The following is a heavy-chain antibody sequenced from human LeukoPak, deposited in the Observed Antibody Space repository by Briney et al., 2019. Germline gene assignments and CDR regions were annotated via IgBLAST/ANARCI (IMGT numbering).Heavy chain of an antibody. CDR3: ATLQQY. CDR2: ISHGSNTK. V-gene: IGHV3-30*09. J-gene: IGHJ4*02. Sequence: GRSLRLSCAASGFSFTTYAMHWVRQAPGKGLEWLAVISHGSNTKCYADSVKGRFAISRDNSKNTLYLQLNTLRLDDTAVYYCATLQQYWGQGTLVTVSS. CDR1: GFSFTTYA.